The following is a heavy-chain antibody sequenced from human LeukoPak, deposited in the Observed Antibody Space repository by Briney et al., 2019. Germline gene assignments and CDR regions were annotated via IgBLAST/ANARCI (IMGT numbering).Heavy chain of an antibody. D-gene: IGHD3-22*01. J-gene: IGHJ4*02. V-gene: IGHV1-18*01. Sequence: ASVKVSCKASGYIFTSYGISWVRQAPGQGLEWMGWISAYNGNTNYAQKLQGRVTMTTDTSTSTAYMELRSLRSDDTAVYYCARVRYYYDSSGKDYWGQGTLVTVSS. CDR3: ARVRYYYDSSGKDY. CDR2: ISAYNGNT. CDR1: GYIFTSYG.